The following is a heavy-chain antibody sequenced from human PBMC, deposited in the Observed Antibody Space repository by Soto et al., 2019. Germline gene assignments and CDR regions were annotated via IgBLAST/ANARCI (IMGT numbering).Heavy chain of an antibody. Sequence: SETLSLTCTVSGGSISSSSYYWGWIRQPPGKGLEWIGYIYYTGSTNYNPSLKSRVTISVDTSKNQFSLKLSSVTAADTAVYYCARASGCSGDSCAFDPWGQGTLVTVSS. V-gene: IGHV4-61*05. D-gene: IGHD2-15*01. CDR2: IYYTGST. CDR3: ARASGCSGDSCAFDP. J-gene: IGHJ5*02. CDR1: GGSISSSSYY.